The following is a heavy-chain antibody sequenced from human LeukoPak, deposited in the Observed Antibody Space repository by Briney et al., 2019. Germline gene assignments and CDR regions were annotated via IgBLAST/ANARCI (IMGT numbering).Heavy chain of an antibody. CDR2: IYISGGT. J-gene: IGHJ5*02. CDR3: ALSTRTLFDP. V-gene: IGHV4-4*07. Sequence: SETLSLTCTVSGGSISGYYWSWIRQPVGKGLEWIGRIYISGGTDYNPSLKSRVSMSVDTSKNQFSLKLSSVTAADTAVYYCALSTRTLFDPWGQGTLVTVSS. D-gene: IGHD2-2*01. CDR1: GGSISGYY.